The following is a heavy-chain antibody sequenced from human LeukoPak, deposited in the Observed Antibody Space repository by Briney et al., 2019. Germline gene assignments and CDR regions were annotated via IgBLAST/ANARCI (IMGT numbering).Heavy chain of an antibody. Sequence: PSETLSLTCAVYGGSFSGYYWSWIRQPPGKGLEWIGEINHSGSTNHNPSLKSRVTISVDTSKNQFSLKLSSVTAADTAVYYCARGGFLGDSGYDFSGQDHQIFPTRYVVDYWGQGTLVTVSS. CDR2: INHSGST. CDR3: ARGGFLGDSGYDFSGQDHQIFPTRYVVDY. J-gene: IGHJ4*02. CDR1: GGSFSGYY. V-gene: IGHV4-34*01. D-gene: IGHD5-12*01.